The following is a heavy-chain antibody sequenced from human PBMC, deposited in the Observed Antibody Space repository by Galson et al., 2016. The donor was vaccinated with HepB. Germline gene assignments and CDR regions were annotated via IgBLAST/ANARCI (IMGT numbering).Heavy chain of an antibody. CDR1: GFTFNDYA. CDR3: AKVDTAMVTYYYGMDV. Sequence: SLRLSCEASGFTFNDYAMHWVRQAPGKGLEWVSGLSWNTGSIGYADSVKGRFTISRDNAKNSLYLQMNSLRAEDTALYYCAKVDTAMVTYYYGMDVWGQGTTVTVSS. J-gene: IGHJ6*02. CDR2: LSWNTGSI. D-gene: IGHD5-18*01. V-gene: IGHV3-9*01.